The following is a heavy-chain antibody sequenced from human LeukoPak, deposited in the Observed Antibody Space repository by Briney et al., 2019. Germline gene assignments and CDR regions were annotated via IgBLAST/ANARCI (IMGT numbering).Heavy chain of an antibody. D-gene: IGHD1-26*01. CDR2: IYTGGKT. J-gene: IGHJ4*02. CDR1: GYSMKYVY. Sequence: SETLSLTCSVCGYSMKYVYWRWVRQPAGEGLEWIARIYTGGKTHYTPSLKNRATISVDKSNNQFSLKLTSVTAADTAIYYCARDNSGSYPPIFDSWGQGTLVTVSS. CDR3: ARDNSGSYPPIFDS. V-gene: IGHV4-4*07.